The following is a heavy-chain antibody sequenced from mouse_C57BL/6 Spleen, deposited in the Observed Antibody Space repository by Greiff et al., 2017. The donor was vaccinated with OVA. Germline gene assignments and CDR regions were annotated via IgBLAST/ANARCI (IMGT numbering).Heavy chain of an antibody. CDR2: ISSGSSTI. J-gene: IGHJ1*03. V-gene: IGHV5-17*01. Sequence: EVKLQESGGGLVKPGGSLKLSCAASGFTFSDYGMHWVRQAPEKGLEWVAYISSGSSTIYYADTVKGRFTISRDNAKNTLFLQMTSLRSEDTAMYYCATYYYGSSYGYFDVWGTGTTVTVSS. CDR3: ATYYYGSSYGYFDV. CDR1: GFTFSDYG. D-gene: IGHD1-1*01.